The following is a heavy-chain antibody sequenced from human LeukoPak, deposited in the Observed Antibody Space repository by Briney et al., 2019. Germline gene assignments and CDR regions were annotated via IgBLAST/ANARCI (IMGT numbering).Heavy chain of an antibody. CDR1: GGTFRSSA. CDR2: IIPIFGTP. CDR3: ARANITMIVVAPFDY. V-gene: IGHV1-69*13. D-gene: IGHD3-22*01. Sequence: SVKVSCKASGGTFRSSAITWVRQPPGQGLEWMGGIIPIFGTPNYAQNFQGRVTITADESTSTAYMELSSLRSEDTAVYYCARANITMIVVAPFDYWGQGTLVTVSS. J-gene: IGHJ4*02.